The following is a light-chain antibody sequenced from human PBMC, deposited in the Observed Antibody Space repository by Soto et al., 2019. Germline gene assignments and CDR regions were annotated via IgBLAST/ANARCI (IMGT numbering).Light chain of an antibody. CDR3: QQLNSYPFI. Sequence: DIQLTQSPSFLSASVGDRVTITCRASQGISSYLAWYQQKPGKAPKLLIYAASTLQSGVPSRFSGSGSGTEFTLTISSLQPEDWATYYCQQLNSYPFILGPVTKVDI. CDR1: QGISSY. CDR2: AAS. J-gene: IGKJ3*01. V-gene: IGKV1-9*01.